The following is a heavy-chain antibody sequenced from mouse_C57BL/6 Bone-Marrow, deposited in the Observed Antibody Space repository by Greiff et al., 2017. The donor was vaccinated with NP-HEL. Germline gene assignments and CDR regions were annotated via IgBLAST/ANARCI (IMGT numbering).Heavy chain of an antibody. J-gene: IGHJ3*01. D-gene: IGHD3-2*02. CDR3: ALSSGYGFAY. CDR1: GYTFTDYY. Sequence: EVQLQQSGPVLVKPGASVKMSCKASGYTFTDYYMNWVKQSHGKSLEWIGVINPNNGGTSYNQKFKGKATLTVDKSSSTAYMELNSLTSDDSAVYYCALSSGYGFAYWGHGTLVTVSA. CDR2: INPNNGGT. V-gene: IGHV1-19*01.